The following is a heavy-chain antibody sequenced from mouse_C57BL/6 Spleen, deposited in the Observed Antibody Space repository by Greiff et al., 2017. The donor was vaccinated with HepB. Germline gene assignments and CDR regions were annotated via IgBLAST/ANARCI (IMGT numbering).Heavy chain of an antibody. CDR3: ARSELDYGYAMDY. J-gene: IGHJ4*01. D-gene: IGHD1-1*01. Sequence: VQLQQPGTELVKPGASVKLSCKASGYTFTSYWMHWVKQRPGQGLEWIGNINPSNGGTNYNEKFKSKATLTVDKSSSTAYMQLSSLTSEDSAVYYCARSELDYGYAMDYWGQGTSVTVSS. V-gene: IGHV1-53*01. CDR1: GYTFTSYW. CDR2: INPSNGGT.